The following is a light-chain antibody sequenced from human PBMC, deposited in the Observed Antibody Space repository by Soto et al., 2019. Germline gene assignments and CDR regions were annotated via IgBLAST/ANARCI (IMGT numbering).Light chain of an antibody. CDR2: GAS. Sequence: EIVMTQSPATLSVSPGERATLSCRASQSVSSKLVWYQQKPGQAPRLLIYGASTRATGIPARFSGSGSGTEFTHTISSLQSEDFAVYYCQQYNNWPYTFGQGTKLEIK. V-gene: IGKV3-15*01. J-gene: IGKJ2*01. CDR1: QSVSSK. CDR3: QQYNNWPYT.